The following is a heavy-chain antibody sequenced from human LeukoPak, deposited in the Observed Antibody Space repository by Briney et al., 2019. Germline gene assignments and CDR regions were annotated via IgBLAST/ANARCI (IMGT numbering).Heavy chain of an antibody. CDR2: LSWNSQSI. V-gene: IGHV3-9*01. CDR3: AKESGTYYYFDY. D-gene: IGHD1-26*01. CDR1: GFTFDDYH. Sequence: GRSLRLSCAASGFTFDDYHIHWVRQAPGKGLEWVAGLSWNSQSIGYADSVKGRFTISRDNAKNSLYLQMNNLRVEDTALYYCAKESGTYYYFDYWGQRTLVTVSS. J-gene: IGHJ4*02.